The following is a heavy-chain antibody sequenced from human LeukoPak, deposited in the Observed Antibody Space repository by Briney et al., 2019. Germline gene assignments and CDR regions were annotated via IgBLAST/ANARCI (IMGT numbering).Heavy chain of an antibody. CDR3: AKGPLGYCSGGSCYTFDY. CDR2: ISWNSGSI. Sequence: PGRSLGLSCAASGFTFDDYAMHWVRQAPGKGLEWVSGISWNSGSIGYADSVKGRFTISRDNAKNSLYLQMNSLRAEDTALYYCAKGPLGYCSGGSCYTFDYWGQGTLVTVSS. D-gene: IGHD2-15*01. J-gene: IGHJ4*02. CDR1: GFTFDDYA. V-gene: IGHV3-9*01.